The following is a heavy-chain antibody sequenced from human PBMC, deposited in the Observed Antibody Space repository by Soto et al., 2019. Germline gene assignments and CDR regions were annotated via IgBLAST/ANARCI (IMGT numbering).Heavy chain of an antibody. V-gene: IGHV5-51*01. CDR3: ARPGDQWEFDAFDI. CDR2: IYPGDSDT. J-gene: IGHJ3*02. D-gene: IGHD1-26*01. CDR1: GYSFTSYW. Sequence: GVSLKICCKGSGYSFTSYWIGWVRQMPGKSLEWMGIIYPGDSDTRYSPSFQGQVTISADKSISTAYLQWSSLKASDTAMYYCARPGDQWEFDAFDIWGQATMVTVSS.